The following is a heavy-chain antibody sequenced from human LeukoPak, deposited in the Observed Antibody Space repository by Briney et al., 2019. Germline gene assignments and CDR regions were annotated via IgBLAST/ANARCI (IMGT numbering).Heavy chain of an antibody. J-gene: IGHJ3*02. Sequence: TPGGSLRLSCAASGFTFSSDSMNWVRQAPGKGLEWVSSISSSSSYIYYADSVKGRFTISRDNAKNSLYLQMNSLRAEDTAVYYCARDLLGRARSGWADAFDIWGQGTMVTVSS. CDR2: ISSSSSYI. D-gene: IGHD6-19*01. CDR3: ARDLLGRARSGWADAFDI. V-gene: IGHV3-21*04. CDR1: GFTFSSDS.